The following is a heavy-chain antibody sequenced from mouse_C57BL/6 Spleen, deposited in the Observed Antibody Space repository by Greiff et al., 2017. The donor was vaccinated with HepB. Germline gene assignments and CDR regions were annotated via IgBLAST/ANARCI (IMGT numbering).Heavy chain of an antibody. D-gene: IGHD2-5*01. J-gene: IGHJ3*01. CDR3: ARRDYYSSPWFAY. CDR1: GYSFTGYY. CDR2: INPSTGGT. Sequence: VQLKQSGPELVKPGASVKISCKASGYSFTGYYMNWVKQSPEKSLEWIGEINPSTGGTTYNQKFKAKATLTVDKSSSTAYMQLKSLTSEDSAVYYCARRDYYSSPWFAYWGQGTLVTVSA. V-gene: IGHV1-42*01.